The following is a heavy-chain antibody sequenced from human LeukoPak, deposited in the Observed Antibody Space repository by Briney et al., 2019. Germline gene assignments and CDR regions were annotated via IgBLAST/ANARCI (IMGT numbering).Heavy chain of an antibody. CDR1: GGSISSYY. CDR3: ARNTGGYYDSSGYYFDY. J-gene: IGHJ4*02. D-gene: IGHD3-22*01. Sequence: SETLSLTCTVSGGSISSYYWSWTRQPPGKGLEWIGYIYYSGSTNYNPSLKSRVTISVDTSKNQFSLKLSSVTAADTAVYYCARNTGGYYDSSGYYFDYWGQGTLVTVSS. V-gene: IGHV4-59*01. CDR2: IYYSGST.